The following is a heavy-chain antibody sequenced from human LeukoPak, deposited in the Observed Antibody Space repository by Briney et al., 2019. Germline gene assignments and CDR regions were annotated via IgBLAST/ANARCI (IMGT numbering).Heavy chain of an antibody. Sequence: PGGSLRLSCATSGFTFSTYSMNWVRQALGKGLEWVSFISPTSNTIYYADSVKGRFTISRDTAKNSLYLQMNSLRDEDTAVYYCARVRGSHVSGSYCDYWGQGTLVTVSS. V-gene: IGHV3-48*02. J-gene: IGHJ4*02. D-gene: IGHD3-10*01. CDR1: GFTFSTYS. CDR2: ISPTSNTI. CDR3: ARVRGSHVSGSYCDY.